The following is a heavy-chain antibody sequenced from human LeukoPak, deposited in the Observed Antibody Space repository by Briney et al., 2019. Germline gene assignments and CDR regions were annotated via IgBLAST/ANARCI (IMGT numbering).Heavy chain of an antibody. Sequence: PSETLSLTCTVSGGSLSIYYWSWIRQPPGKGLEWIGHIYYSVNTNYNPSLKSRVTISVDTSKNQFSLVLSSVTAADTAVYYCARYDFWSGYYACWGQGTLVTVSS. V-gene: IGHV4-59*01. CDR1: GGSLSIYY. J-gene: IGHJ4*02. D-gene: IGHD3-3*01. CDR3: ARYDFWSGYYAC. CDR2: IYYSVNT.